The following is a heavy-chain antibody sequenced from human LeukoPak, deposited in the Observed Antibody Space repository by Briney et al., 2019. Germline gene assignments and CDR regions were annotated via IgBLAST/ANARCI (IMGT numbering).Heavy chain of an antibody. CDR1: GGSFSGYY. D-gene: IGHD3-16*01. CDR2: INRSGST. J-gene: IGHJ4*02. CDR3: ASITFGGVLDY. V-gene: IGHV4-34*01. Sequence: PSETLSLTCAVYGGSFSGYYWSWIRQPPGKGLEWIGEINRSGSTNYNPSLKSRVTLSVDTSKKQFSLNLNSVTAADTAVYYCASITFGGVLDYWGQGTLVTVSP.